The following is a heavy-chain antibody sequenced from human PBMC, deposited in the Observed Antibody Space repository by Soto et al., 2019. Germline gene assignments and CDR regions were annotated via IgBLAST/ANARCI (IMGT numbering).Heavy chain of an antibody. CDR2: TSSSSSYI. CDR3: ARGDMHDSSGYYSKNLYYFDY. J-gene: IGHJ4*02. Sequence: PWGPWRLSGAASGFTFGGLSWTGFRQPPGKGLRGASSTSSSSSYIYYADSVKGRFTISRDNAKNSLYLQMNSLRAEDTAVYYCARGDMHDSSGYYSKNLYYFDYWGQGTLVTVSS. CDR1: GFTFGGLS. V-gene: IGHV3-21*01. D-gene: IGHD3-22*01.